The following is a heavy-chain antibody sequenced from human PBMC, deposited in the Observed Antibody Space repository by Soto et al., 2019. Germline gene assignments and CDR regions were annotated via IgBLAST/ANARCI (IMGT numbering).Heavy chain of an antibody. J-gene: IGHJ6*02. Sequence: QVQLVESGGGVVQPGRSLRLSCAASGFTFSSYGMHWVRQAPGKGLEWVAVIWYDGSNKYYADSVKGRFTISRDTSKNTLYLQMNRLRAADTAVYYCARDEGLGVNYCHYGMDVWGQGTTVSVSS. CDR3: ARDEGLGVNYCHYGMDV. V-gene: IGHV3-33*01. CDR1: GFTFSSYG. CDR2: IWYDGSNK. D-gene: IGHD3-10*01.